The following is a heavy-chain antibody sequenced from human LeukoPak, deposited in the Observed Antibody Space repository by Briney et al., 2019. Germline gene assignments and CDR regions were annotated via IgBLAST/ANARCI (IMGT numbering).Heavy chain of an antibody. D-gene: IGHD1-1*01. Sequence: GGSLRLSCAASGFTFSDYYMSWIRQAPGKGLEWVSYISSSGSTIYYADSVKGRFTISRDNAKNSLYLQMNSLRAEDTAVYYCARTGPGAHSYYYYYAMDVWGQGTTVTVSS. CDR1: GFTFSDYY. J-gene: IGHJ6*02. V-gene: IGHV3-11*01. CDR3: ARTGPGAHSYYYYYAMDV. CDR2: ISSSGSTI.